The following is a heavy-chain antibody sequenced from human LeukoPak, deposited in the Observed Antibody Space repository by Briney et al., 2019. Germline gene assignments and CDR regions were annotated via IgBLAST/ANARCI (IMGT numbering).Heavy chain of an antibody. CDR1: GGSVSSGSYY. CDR3: ARGPGYCSSTSCHTTNDY. V-gene: IGHV4-61*01. CDR2: IYYSGST. D-gene: IGHD2-2*02. Sequence: SETLSRTCTVSGGSVSSGSYYWSWIRQPPGKGLEWIGYIYYSGSTNYNPSLKSRVTISVDTSKNQFSLKLSSVTAADTAVYYCARGPGYCSSTSCHTTNDYWGQGTLVTVSS. J-gene: IGHJ4*02.